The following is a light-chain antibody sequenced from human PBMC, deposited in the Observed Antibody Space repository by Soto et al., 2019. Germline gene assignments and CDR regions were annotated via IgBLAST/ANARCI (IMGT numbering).Light chain of an antibody. CDR2: DVS. V-gene: IGLV2-14*01. CDR1: SSDVGGYNY. Sequence: QSALTQPASVSGSPGQSITISCTGTSSDVGGYNYVSWYQQHPARAPKLMIYDVSDRPSGVSNRFSGSKSGNTASLTHSGLQAEDEADFYCSPWPSSSTLMVFGGGTKGPVL. J-gene: IGLJ2*01. CDR3: SPWPSSSTLMV.